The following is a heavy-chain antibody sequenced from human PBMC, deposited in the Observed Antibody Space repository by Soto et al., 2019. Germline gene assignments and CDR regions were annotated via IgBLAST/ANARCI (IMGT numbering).Heavy chain of an antibody. V-gene: IGHV1-69*13. D-gene: IGHD6-13*01. CDR2: IIPIFGTA. CDR3: AREEAYSSMDDAFDI. Sequence: GASVKVSCKASGGTFSSYAISWVRQAPGQGLEWMGGIIPIFGTANYAQKFQGRVTITADESTSTAYMELSSLRSEDTAVYYCAREEAYSSMDDAFDIWAQGTMVTVSS. CDR1: GGTFSSYA. J-gene: IGHJ3*02.